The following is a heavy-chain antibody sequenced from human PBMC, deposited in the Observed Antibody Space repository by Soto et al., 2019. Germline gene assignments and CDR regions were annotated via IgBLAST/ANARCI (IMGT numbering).Heavy chain of an antibody. V-gene: IGHV3-30-3*01. CDR2: ISYDGSNK. CDR1: GFTSSSYA. J-gene: IGHJ3*02. D-gene: IGHD3-22*01. Sequence: GGSLRLSRAASGFTSSSYAMHWVRQAPGKGLEWVAVISYDGSNKYYADSVKGRFTISRDNSKNTLYLQMNSLRAEDTAVYYCARARMRYYYDSSGYPDAFDIWGQGTMVTVSS. CDR3: ARARMRYYYDSSGYPDAFDI.